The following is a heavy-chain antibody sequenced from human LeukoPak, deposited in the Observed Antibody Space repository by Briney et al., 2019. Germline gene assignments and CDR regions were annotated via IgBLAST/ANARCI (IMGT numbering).Heavy chain of an antibody. CDR3: ARDLPITMVRGVILSGGMDV. D-gene: IGHD3-10*01. Sequence: PGGSLRLSCAASGFTLSSYEMNWVCQAPGKGLEWVSYISSSGRTIYYADSVKGRFTISRDNAKNSLYLQMNSLRAEDTAVYYCARDLPITMVRGVILSGGMDVWANGTTVTVSS. J-gene: IGHJ6*04. V-gene: IGHV3-48*03. CDR1: GFTLSSYE. CDR2: ISSSGRTI.